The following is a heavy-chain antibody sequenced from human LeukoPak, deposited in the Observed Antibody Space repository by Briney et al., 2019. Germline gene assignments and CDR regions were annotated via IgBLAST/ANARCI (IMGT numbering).Heavy chain of an antibody. Sequence: GESLKISCRGSGYSFTTYWIGWVRQMPGKGLEWMGIIYPGDSDTRYSPSFQGQVTMSADKSINTAYLQWSSLQASDTAMYYCARRQGCSSTSCPPDSWGQGTTVTVSS. D-gene: IGHD2-2*01. CDR3: ARRQGCSSTSCPPDS. J-gene: IGHJ6*02. V-gene: IGHV5-51*01. CDR2: IYPGDSDT. CDR1: GYSFTTYW.